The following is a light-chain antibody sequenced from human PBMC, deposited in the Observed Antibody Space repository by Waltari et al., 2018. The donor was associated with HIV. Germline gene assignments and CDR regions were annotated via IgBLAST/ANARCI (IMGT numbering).Light chain of an antibody. CDR3: AAWDDSLSVVYV. CDR1: SSNIGSNY. V-gene: IGLV1-47*01. Sequence: QSVLTQPPSASGTPGQRVTISCSGSSSNIGSNYVYWYQQPPGTAPKPLIYRNNQRPSGVPDRFSGSKSGTSASLAISGLRSEDEADYYCAAWDDSLSVVYVFGTGTKVTVL. CDR2: RNN. J-gene: IGLJ1*01.